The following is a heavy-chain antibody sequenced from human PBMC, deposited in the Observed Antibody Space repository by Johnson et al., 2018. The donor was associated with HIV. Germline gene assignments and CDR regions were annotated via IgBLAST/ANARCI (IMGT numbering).Heavy chain of an antibody. CDR1: GLTFSDFA. Sequence: QVQLVESGGGVVQPGKSLRLSCAASGLTFSDFAMHWVRQAPGKGLEWVAVPSYDGINKYYATSVKGRFTISRDNSKNTLYLQMTSLRAEDTAGYYCARGGPYDSGIIDAFDIWGQGTIVTVSS. D-gene: IGHD3-10*01. J-gene: IGHJ3*02. CDR2: PSYDGINK. V-gene: IGHV3-30-3*01. CDR3: ARGGPYDSGIIDAFDI.